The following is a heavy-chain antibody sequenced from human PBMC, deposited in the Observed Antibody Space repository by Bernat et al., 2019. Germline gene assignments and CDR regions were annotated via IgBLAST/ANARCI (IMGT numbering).Heavy chain of an antibody. CDR1: GYTFTSYG. V-gene: IGHV1-18*01. Sequence: QVQLVQSGAEVKKPGASVRVSCKASGYTFTSYGFSWARQAPGQGLEWMGWISTYNGNTNYAQKLQDRVTMTTDTSTSTAYMGLRSLRSDDTAMYYCARDVGIAAAGFYFDYWGQGTLVTVSS. CDR2: ISTYNGNT. CDR3: ARDVGIAAAGFYFDY. J-gene: IGHJ4*02. D-gene: IGHD6-13*01.